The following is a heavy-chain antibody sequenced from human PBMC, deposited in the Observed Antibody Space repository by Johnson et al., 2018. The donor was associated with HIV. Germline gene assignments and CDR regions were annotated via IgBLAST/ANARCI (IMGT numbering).Heavy chain of an antibody. V-gene: IGHV3-30*02. CDR3: AKYRMAGPGATGPFDI. CDR2: IRYDGSNK. D-gene: IGHD6-13*01. CDR1: GFTFSSYG. Sequence: QMQLVESGGGLVQPGRSLRLSCAASGFTFSSYGMHWVRQAPGKGLEWVAFIRYDGSNKYYADSVKGLFTISRDNSKNTLFLQMNSLSAEDTALYFCAKYRMAGPGATGPFDIWGQGTVVTVSS. J-gene: IGHJ3*02.